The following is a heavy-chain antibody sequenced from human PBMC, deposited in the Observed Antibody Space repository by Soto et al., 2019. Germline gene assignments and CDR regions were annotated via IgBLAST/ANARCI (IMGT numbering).Heavy chain of an antibody. D-gene: IGHD3-22*01. CDR3: ARVYEKPNIRYYDSSGYYHY. V-gene: IGHV1-18*04. CDR1: GYTFTSYG. CDR2: ISAYNGNT. J-gene: IGHJ4*02. Sequence: ASVKVSCKASGYTFTSYGISWVRQAPGQGLEWMGWISAYNGNTNYAQKLQGRVTMTTDTSTSTAYMELRSLRSDDTAVYYCARVYEKPNIRYYDSSGYYHYWGQGTLVTVSS.